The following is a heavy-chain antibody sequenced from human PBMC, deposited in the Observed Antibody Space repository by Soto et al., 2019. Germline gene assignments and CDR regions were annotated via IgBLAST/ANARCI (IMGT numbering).Heavy chain of an antibody. CDR1: GGSFSGYY. CDR2: INHSGST. CDR3: ARGSDYYDSSGYYFHQGYYIDF. V-gene: IGHV4-34*01. Sequence: PSETLSLTCAVYGGSFSGYYWSWIRQPPGKGLEWIGEINHSGSTNYNPSLKSRVTISVDTSKNQFSLKLSSVTAADTAVYYCARGSDYYDSSGYYFHQGYYIDFWGQGILVTVSS. D-gene: IGHD3-22*01. J-gene: IGHJ4*02.